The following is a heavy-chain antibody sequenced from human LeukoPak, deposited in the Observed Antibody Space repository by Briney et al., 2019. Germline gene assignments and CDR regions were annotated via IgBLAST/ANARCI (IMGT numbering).Heavy chain of an antibody. Sequence: GGSLRFSCAASGFTFRSYAMRWVRQAPGQELEYVSAIISNGGSTYYTNSVKSRFTISRDNSNNTLYLQMGSLRAEDMAVYYWARGYSSSSESLDYYYSGMDVWGQGTTVTVSS. CDR3: ARGYSSSSESLDYYYSGMDV. V-gene: IGHV3-64*01. J-gene: IGHJ6*02. CDR1: GFTFRSYA. CDR2: IISNGGST. D-gene: IGHD6-6*01.